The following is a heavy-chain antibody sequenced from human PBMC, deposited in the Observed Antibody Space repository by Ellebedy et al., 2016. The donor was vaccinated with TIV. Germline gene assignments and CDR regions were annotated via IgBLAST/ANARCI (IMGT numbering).Heavy chain of an antibody. CDR1: GGSISSYY. CDR3: ARDHNPRTGSAFYYFDF. CDR2: IYYSGNT. V-gene: IGHV4-59*12. J-gene: IGHJ4*02. D-gene: IGHD2-15*01. Sequence: SETLSLTCTVSGGSISSYYWSWIRQPPGKGLEWIGYIYYSGNTKYNPSLKSRVTMSVDMSKNQFSLKLTSVTAADTAVYYCARDHNPRTGSAFYYFDFWGQGTLVTVSA.